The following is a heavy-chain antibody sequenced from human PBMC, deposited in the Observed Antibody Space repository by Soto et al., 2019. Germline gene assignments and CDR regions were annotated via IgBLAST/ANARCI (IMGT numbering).Heavy chain of an antibody. CDR3: ARGGENFDR. V-gene: IGHV3-7*04. D-gene: IGHD3-16*01. Sequence: EVQLVESGGDLVQPGGSLRLTCAASGFTLRGAWMSWVRQAPGIGLEWVANINQDGSDKNYVTSVKGRFTISRDNAKNSVDLQMNSLRAEDTAVYYCARGGENFDRWGQGTLVTVSS. CDR2: INQDGSDK. CDR1: GFTLRGAW. J-gene: IGHJ4*02.